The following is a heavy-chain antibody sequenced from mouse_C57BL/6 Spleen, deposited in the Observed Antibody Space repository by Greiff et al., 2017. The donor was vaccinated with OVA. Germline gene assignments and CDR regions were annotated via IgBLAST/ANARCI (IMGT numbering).Heavy chain of an antibody. D-gene: IGHD2-5*01. J-gene: IGHJ3*01. CDR1: GYTFTSYW. V-gene: IGHV1-7*01. Sequence: VQGVESGAELAKPGASVKLSCKASGYTFTSYWMHWVKQRPGQGLEWIGYINPSSGYTKYNQTFKDKATLSADKSSSTAYMQLSSLTYEDSAVYYCAREGYSNYVGFAYWGQGTLVTVSA. CDR3: AREGYSNYVGFAY. CDR2: INPSSGYT.